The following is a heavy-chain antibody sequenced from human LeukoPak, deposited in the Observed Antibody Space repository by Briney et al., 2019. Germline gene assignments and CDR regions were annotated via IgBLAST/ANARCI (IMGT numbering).Heavy chain of an antibody. CDR2: IKSKTDGGTT. D-gene: IGHD5-18*01. Sequence: AGGSLRLSCAASGFTFSNAWMSWVRQAPGKGLEWVGRIKSKTDGGTTDYAAPVKGRFTISRDDSKNTLYLQMNSLKTEDTAVYYCTTDGGYSYGPFDYGGQGTLVTVSS. V-gene: IGHV3-15*01. J-gene: IGHJ4*02. CDR1: GFTFSNAW. CDR3: TTDGGYSYGPFDY.